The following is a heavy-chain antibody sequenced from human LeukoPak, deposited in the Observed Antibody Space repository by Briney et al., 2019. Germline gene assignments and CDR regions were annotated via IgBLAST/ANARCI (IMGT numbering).Heavy chain of an antibody. D-gene: IGHD3-22*01. J-gene: IGHJ4*02. CDR1: QFSFSSYS. CDR3: VRLRRNTDSSGYYYYCDY. CDR2: INKGATHM. Sequence: GGSLRLSCEASQFSFSSYSFNWVRQAPGQGLEWVSSINKGATHMYYADSMKGRFTVSRDDAKNSLYLQMNSLRAEDTAVYYCVRLRRNTDSSGYYYYCDYWGRGTLVTVSS. V-gene: IGHV3-21*01.